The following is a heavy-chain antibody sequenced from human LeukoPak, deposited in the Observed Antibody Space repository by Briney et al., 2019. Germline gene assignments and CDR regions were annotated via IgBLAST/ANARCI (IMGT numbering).Heavy chain of an antibody. CDR2: IIPIFGTA. CDR1: GGTFSSYA. V-gene: IGHV1-69*05. CDR3: ASGGIQLWLIDY. Sequence: VASVKVSCKASGGTFSSYAISWVRQAPGQGLEWMGGIIPIFGTANYAQKFQGRVTITTDESTSTAYMELSSLRSEDTAVYYCASGGIQLWLIDYWGQGTLVTVSS. J-gene: IGHJ4*02. D-gene: IGHD5-18*01.